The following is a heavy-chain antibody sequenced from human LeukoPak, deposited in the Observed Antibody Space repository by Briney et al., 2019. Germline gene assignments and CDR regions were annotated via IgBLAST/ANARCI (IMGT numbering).Heavy chain of an antibody. CDR2: IIPMLDVA. J-gene: IGHJ4*02. CDR3: ARIPSGTYLMFDY. Sequence: ASVKVPCKASGGSFSSHAFSWVRQAPGQGFEWMGRIIPMLDVANYAQKFQGRVTFTADKSTSTAYMELSSLRSEDTAIYYCARIPSGTYLMFDYWGQGTLVTVSS. D-gene: IGHD1-26*01. CDR1: GGSFSSHA. V-gene: IGHV1-69*04.